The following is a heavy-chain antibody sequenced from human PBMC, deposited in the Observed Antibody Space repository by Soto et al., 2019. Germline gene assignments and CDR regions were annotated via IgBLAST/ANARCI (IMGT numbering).Heavy chain of an antibody. D-gene: IGHD2-8*01. J-gene: IGHJ6*03. V-gene: IGHV4-59*01. Sequence: SETLSLTCAVYGGSISSYYWSWIRQPPGKGLEWIGYIYYSGSTNYNPSLKSRVTISVDTSKNQFSLKLSSVTAADTAVYYCARGNGADYYYYYMDVWGKGTTVTVSS. CDR1: GGSISSYY. CDR2: IYYSGST. CDR3: ARGNGADYYYYYMDV.